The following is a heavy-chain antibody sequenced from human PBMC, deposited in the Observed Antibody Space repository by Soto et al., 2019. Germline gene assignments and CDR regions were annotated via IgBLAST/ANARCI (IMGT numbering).Heavy chain of an antibody. D-gene: IGHD2-2*01. V-gene: IGHV1-2*02. J-gene: IGHJ4*02. CDR3: ARDTDFLGYCSSTSCYYYGSGSYFDY. CDR1: GYTFTGYY. CDR2: INPNSGGT. Sequence: ASVKVSCKASGYTFTGYYMHWVRQAPGQGLEWMGWINPNSGGTNYAQKFQGRVTMTRDTSISTAYMELSRLRSDDTAVYYCARDTDFLGYCSSTSCYYYGSGSYFDYWGQGTPVTVS.